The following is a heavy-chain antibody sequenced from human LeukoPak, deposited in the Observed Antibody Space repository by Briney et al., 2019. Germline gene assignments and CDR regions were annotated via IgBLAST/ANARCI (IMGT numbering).Heavy chain of an antibody. CDR1: GGSFSGYS. CDR3: SRKQSVGYDY. D-gene: IGHD3-22*01. Sequence: SETLSLTCAVYGGSFSGYSWSWIRQPPGKGLEWIGEINHSGRTNYNPSLKSRVTISVDTSKSQFSLKLRSVTAADMAVYYCSRKQSVGYDYWGQGTLVTASS. CDR2: INHSGRT. J-gene: IGHJ4*02. V-gene: IGHV4-34*01.